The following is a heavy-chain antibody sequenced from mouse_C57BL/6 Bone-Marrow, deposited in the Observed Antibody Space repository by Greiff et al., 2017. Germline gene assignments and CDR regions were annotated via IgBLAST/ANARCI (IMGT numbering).Heavy chain of an antibody. V-gene: IGHV1-76*01. CDR3: ASRSTGKGYYFDY. J-gene: IGHJ2*01. D-gene: IGHD4-1*02. CDR2: IYPGSGNT. CDR1: GYTFTDYY. Sequence: QVQLKESGAELVRPGASVKLSCKASGYTFTDYYINWVKQRPGQGLEWIARIYPGSGNTYYNEKFKGKATLTAEKSSSTAYMQLSSLTSEDSAVYFCASRSTGKGYYFDYWGQGTTLTVSS.